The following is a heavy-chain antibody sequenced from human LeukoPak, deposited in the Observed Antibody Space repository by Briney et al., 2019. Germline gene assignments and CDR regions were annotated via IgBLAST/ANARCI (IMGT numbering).Heavy chain of an antibody. CDR1: GFTFSDYT. V-gene: IGHV3-21*05. Sequence: PGRSLRLSCAASGFTFSDYTMNWVRQAPGKGLEWLSNIRTSSNDMYYADSVKGRFTVSRDNAKNSLYLQMNSLRAEDTAVYYCAELGITMIGGVWGKGTTVTISS. CDR2: IRTSSNDM. D-gene: IGHD3-10*02. J-gene: IGHJ6*04. CDR3: AELGITMIGGV.